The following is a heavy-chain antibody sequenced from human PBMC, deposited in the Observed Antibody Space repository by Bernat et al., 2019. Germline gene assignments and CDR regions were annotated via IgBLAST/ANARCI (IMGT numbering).Heavy chain of an antibody. CDR1: GFTFSNYA. CDR3: ARDILWFGDLVTYGMDV. V-gene: IGHV3-30-3*01. J-gene: IGHJ6*02. Sequence: QVLLVESGGGVVQPGRSLRLSCVASGFTFSNYAMHWVRQAPGKGLEWVAVISYDGSNKYYADSVKGRFTISRDNSKNTLYLQMNSLRAEDTAVYYCARDILWFGDLVTYGMDVWGQGTTVTVSS. CDR2: ISYDGSNK. D-gene: IGHD3-10*01.